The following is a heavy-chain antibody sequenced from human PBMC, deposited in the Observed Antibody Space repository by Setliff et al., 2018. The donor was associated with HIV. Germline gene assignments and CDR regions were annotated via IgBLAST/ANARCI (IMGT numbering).Heavy chain of an antibody. J-gene: IGHJ1*01. CDR1: GYTFTGYY. Sequence: ASVKVSCKASGYTFTGYYMHWVRQAPGQGPEWMGWINPNNGGTNYAQKFQGRVTMTTDTSTSTAYMELRSLRSDDTAVYYCARVVVRGVTFIAEYFQHWGQGTLVTVSS. V-gene: IGHV1-2*02. D-gene: IGHD3-10*01. CDR2: INPNNGGT. CDR3: ARVVVRGVTFIAEYFQH.